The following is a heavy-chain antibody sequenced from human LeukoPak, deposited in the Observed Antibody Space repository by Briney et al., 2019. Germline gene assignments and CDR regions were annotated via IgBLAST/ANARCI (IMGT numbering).Heavy chain of an antibody. J-gene: IGHJ5*02. CDR2: IFPNLDIT. D-gene: IGHD1-1*01. CDR1: GGSFDIYA. V-gene: IGHV1-69*04. Sequence: SVKVSCKTSGGSFDIYAIIWVRQAPGQGLEWMGRIFPNLDITNYSRKFQGRLAITADKSTTTAFMELSSLRSEDTALYYCARETTLGSAWGQGTLVTVSS. CDR3: ARETTLGSA.